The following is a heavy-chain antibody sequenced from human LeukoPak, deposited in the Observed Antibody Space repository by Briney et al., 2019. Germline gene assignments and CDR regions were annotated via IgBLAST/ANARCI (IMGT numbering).Heavy chain of an antibody. D-gene: IGHD2-15*01. J-gene: IGHJ2*01. V-gene: IGHV1-69*13. CDR1: GGTFSSYA. Sequence: SVKVSCKASGGTFSSYAISWVRQAPGQGLEWMGGIIPIFGTANYAQRFQGRVTITADESTSTAYMELSSLRSEDTAVYYCARVTCSGGSCYLENWNFDLWGRGTLVTVSS. CDR2: IIPIFGTA. CDR3: ARVTCSGGSCYLENWNFDL.